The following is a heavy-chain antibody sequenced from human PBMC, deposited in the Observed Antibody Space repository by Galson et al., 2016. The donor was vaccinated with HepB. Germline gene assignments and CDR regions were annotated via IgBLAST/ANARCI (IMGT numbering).Heavy chain of an antibody. Sequence: SVKVSCKASGYTFGDYDFNWVRQATGQGLEYMGWMNPNSGNTGYAQKFKGRVTMTRDTSITTAYMELSGLRSEATAVYYCASYGERGIPARPLDYWGQGTLATVSS. CDR2: MNPNSGNT. CDR3: ASYGERGIPARPLDY. CDR1: GYTFGDYD. D-gene: IGHD6-6*01. J-gene: IGHJ4*02. V-gene: IGHV1-8*01.